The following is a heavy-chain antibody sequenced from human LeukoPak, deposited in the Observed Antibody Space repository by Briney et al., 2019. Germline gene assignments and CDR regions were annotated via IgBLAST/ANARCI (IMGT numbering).Heavy chain of an antibody. D-gene: IGHD1-1*01. CDR3: AKETRTTPRAFDY. CDR1: GFTFNTYG. V-gene: IGHV3-53*01. Sequence: GGSLRLSCAASGFTFNTYGMNWVRQAPGKGLEWISVIYSGGNTYYTDSVKGRFTISRDNSKNTLYLQMNSLRVEDAAVYYCAKETRTTPRAFDYWGQGTLVTVSS. J-gene: IGHJ4*02. CDR2: IYSGGNT.